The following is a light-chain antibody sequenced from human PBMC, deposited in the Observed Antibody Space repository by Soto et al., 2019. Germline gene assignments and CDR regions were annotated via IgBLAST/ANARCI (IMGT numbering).Light chain of an antibody. CDR2: EVN. CDR3: SSYTSSSPYVV. J-gene: IGLJ2*01. V-gene: IGLV2-14*02. CDR1: SSDFGNYNL. Sequence: QSVLTQPASVSGSPGQSITISCTGTSSDFGNYNLVSWYQQHPGKVPKLILFEVNKRPSGVSGRFSGSKSGNTASLTISGLQAEDEADYYCSSYTSSSPYVVFGGGTKLTVL.